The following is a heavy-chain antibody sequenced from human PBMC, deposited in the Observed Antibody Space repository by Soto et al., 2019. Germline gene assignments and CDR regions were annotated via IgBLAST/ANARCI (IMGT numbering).Heavy chain of an antibody. CDR3: ARGVGDFSGPDSFDI. Sequence: QAELQESGPRLVKFSETLSLVCSVSGDSIIRSFWGWIRQSPGKGLEYIGYISDSGVTDYDPSLKSRVTISVDTSKNQCSLKLTSVTAADTAMYYCARGVGDFSGPDSFDIWGQGTMVTVSS. D-gene: IGHD3-10*01. J-gene: IGHJ3*02. V-gene: IGHV4-59*01. CDR1: GDSIIRSF. CDR2: ISDSGVT.